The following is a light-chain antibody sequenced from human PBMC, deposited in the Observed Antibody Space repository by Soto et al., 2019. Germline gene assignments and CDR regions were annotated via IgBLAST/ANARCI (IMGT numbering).Light chain of an antibody. Sequence: QAVVTKPPSASGTPGQRVTISCSGSSSKIGSNTVYWYQQLPGTATKLLVYSNNQRPSAVPDRYSGSKSGPSASLAISGLRSEDEADYDCASWDDSLNAWVFGGGTKVTVL. V-gene: IGLV1-44*01. J-gene: IGLJ3*02. CDR1: SSKIGSNT. CDR2: SNN. CDR3: ASWDDSLNAWV.